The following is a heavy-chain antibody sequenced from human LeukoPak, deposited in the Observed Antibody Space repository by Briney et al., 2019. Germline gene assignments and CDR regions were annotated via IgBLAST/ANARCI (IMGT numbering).Heavy chain of an antibody. CDR2: ISGNGHST. D-gene: IGHD6-19*01. V-gene: IGHV3-23*01. CDR3: ARGGWSKDV. Sequence: GGSLRLSCAASGFTFTYYAMNWVRQAPGKGLEWVSAISGNGHSTYYADSVKGRFTISRDNAKNSLYLQMNSLRAEDTAVYYCARGGWSKDVWGKGTTVTVSS. J-gene: IGHJ6*04. CDR1: GFTFTYYA.